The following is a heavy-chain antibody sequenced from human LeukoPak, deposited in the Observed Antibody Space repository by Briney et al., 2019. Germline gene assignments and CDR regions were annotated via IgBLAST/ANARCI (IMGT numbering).Heavy chain of an antibody. Sequence: ETLSLTCAVYGGSFSGYYWSWIRQPPGKGLEWIGEINHSGSINYNPSLKSRVTISVDTSKNQFSLKLSSVTAADTAVYYCARRRVVVVAATVPSLKRYWYFDLWGRGTLVTVSS. J-gene: IGHJ2*01. CDR1: GGSFSGYY. V-gene: IGHV4-34*01. CDR3: ARRRVVVVAATVPSLKRYWYFDL. D-gene: IGHD2-15*01. CDR2: INHSGSI.